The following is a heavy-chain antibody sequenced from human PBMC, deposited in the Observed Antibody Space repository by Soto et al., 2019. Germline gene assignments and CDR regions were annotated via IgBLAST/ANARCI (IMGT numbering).Heavy chain of an antibody. D-gene: IGHD5-18*01. CDR3: ARDSGYSYGWRGMDV. V-gene: IGHV1-3*01. CDR2: INAGNGNA. J-gene: IGHJ6*02. Sequence: GASVKVSCKASGYTFTTYAMHWVRQAPGQRLEWMGWINAGNGNAKYSQKFQGRVTITTDTSASTAYMELSSLRSEDTAVYYCARDSGYSYGWRGMDVWGQGTTVTVSS. CDR1: GYTFTTYA.